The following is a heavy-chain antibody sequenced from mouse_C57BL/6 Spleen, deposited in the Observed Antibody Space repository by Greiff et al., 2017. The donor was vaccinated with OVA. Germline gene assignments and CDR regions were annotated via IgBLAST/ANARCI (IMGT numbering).Heavy chain of an antibody. J-gene: IGHJ2*01. CDR2: ISYDGSN. CDR3: ARDRVATVVADFDY. CDR1: GYSITSGYY. Sequence: ESGPGLVKPSQSLSLTCSVTGYSITSGYYWNWIRQLPGNKLEWVGIISYDGSNNYNPSLKKRIPITRDTSKNQFFLKLNTVPTEDTATYYCARDRVATVVADFDYWGQGTTLTVSS. D-gene: IGHD1-1*01. V-gene: IGHV3-6*01.